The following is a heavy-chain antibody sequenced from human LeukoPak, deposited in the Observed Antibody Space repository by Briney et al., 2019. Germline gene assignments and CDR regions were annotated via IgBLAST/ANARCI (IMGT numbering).Heavy chain of an antibody. J-gene: IGHJ3*02. D-gene: IGHD3-16*02. V-gene: IGHV4-59*01. Sequence: PSETLSLTCTVSGGSISSYYWSWIRQPPGKGLEWIGYIYYSGSTNYNPSLKSRVTISVDTSKNQFSLKLSSVTAADTAVYYCARDLHDYVWGSYRQNDAFDIWGQGTMVTASS. CDR1: GGSISSYY. CDR3: ARDLHDYVWGSYRQNDAFDI. CDR2: IYYSGST.